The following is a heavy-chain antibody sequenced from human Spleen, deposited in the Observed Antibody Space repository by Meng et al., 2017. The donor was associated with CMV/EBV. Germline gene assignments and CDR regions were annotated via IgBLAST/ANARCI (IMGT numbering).Heavy chain of an antibody. CDR1: GFTFSSYS. CDR2: ISSSGSTI. Sequence: GESLKISCAASGFTFSSYSMNWVRQAPGKGLEWVSYISSSGSTIYYADSVKGRFTISRDNAKNSLYLQMNSLRAEDTAVYYCAKDRGDGYNYNYYGMDVWGQGTTVTVSS. CDR3: AKDRGDGYNYNYYGMDV. D-gene: IGHD5-24*01. J-gene: IGHJ6*02. V-gene: IGHV3-48*04.